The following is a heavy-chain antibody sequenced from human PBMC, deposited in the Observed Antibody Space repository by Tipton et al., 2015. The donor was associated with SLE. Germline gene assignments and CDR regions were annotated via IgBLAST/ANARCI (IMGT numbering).Heavy chain of an antibody. J-gene: IGHJ4*02. CDR2: IKHSGST. Sequence: TLSLTCAVYGGSFSGYYWSWIRQPPGKGLEWIGEIKHSGSTNYNPSLKSRVTISVDTSKNQFSLKLSSVTAADTAVYYCAREGRREQLALGYWGQGTLVTVSS. CDR3: AREGRREQLALGY. V-gene: IGHV4-34*01. D-gene: IGHD6-6*01. CDR1: GGSFSGYY.